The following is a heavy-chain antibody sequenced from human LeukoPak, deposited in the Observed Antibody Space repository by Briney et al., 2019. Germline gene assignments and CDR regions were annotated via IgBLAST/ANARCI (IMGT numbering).Heavy chain of an antibody. CDR1: GGSISSGGYY. CDR2: IYYSGST. CDR3: ASSMVVTAIFV. D-gene: IGHD2-21*02. Sequence: PSETLSLTCTVSGGSISSGGYYWSWIRQHPGKGLEWIGYIYYSGSTYYNPSLKSRVTISVDTSKSQFSLKLSSVTAADTAVYYCASSMVVTAIFVWGQGTLVTVSS. J-gene: IGHJ4*02. V-gene: IGHV4-31*03.